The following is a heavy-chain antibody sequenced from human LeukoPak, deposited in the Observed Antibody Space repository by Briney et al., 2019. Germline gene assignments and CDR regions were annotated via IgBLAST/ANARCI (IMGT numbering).Heavy chain of an antibody. CDR1: GFTFSSYS. CDR2: ISSSSSYI. V-gene: IGHV3-21*01. D-gene: IGHD3-3*01. CDR3: ARDSIQQIRSLNSFDP. J-gene: IGHJ5*02. Sequence: GGSLRLSCAASGFTFSSYSMNWVRQAPGKGLEWVSSISSSSSYIYYADSVKGRFTISRDNAKNSLYLQMNSLRAEDTAVYYCARDSIQQIRSLNSFDPWGQGTLVTVSS.